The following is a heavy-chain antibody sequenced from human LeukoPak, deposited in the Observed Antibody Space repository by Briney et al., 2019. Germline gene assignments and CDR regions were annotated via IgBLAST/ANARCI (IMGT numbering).Heavy chain of an antibody. CDR1: GYTFTGHN. CDR2: VSPYSGDT. CDR3: ARVRIEAAGRGLDY. Sequence: ASLKVSRKASGYTFTGHNMHWVRQAPGQRREWMGWVSPYSGDTNYAQSFQGRVTMTRDTSISTVYMEISRMSSDDTAVYFCARVRIEAAGRGLDYWGQGTPVTVSS. V-gene: IGHV1-2*02. D-gene: IGHD6-13*01. J-gene: IGHJ4*02.